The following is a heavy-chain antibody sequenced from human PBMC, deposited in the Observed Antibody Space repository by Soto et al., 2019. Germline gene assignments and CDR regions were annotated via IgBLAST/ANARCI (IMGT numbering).Heavy chain of an antibody. CDR2: IIPIFGTA. Sequence: APVKVSCKASGGTFSSYAISWVRQAPGQGLEWMGGIIPIFGTANYAQKFQGRVTITADESTSTAYMELSSLRSEDTAVYYCARSSGGFFGIIIEGSNWLAPSGQGSLVTVSS. CDR1: GGTFSSYA. V-gene: IGHV1-69*13. CDR3: ARSSGGFFGIIIEGSNWLAP. D-gene: IGHD1-26*01. J-gene: IGHJ5*02.